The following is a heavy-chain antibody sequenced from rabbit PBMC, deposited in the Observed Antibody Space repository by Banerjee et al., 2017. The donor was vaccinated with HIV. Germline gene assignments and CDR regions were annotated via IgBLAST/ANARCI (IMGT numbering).Heavy chain of an antibody. CDR3: ARDLAGVTGWNFGL. D-gene: IGHD4-1*01. CDR2: IYAGSSGST. Sequence: QEQLVESGGGLVQPEGSLTLTCTASGFTISSSYWICWVRQAPGKGLEWIACIYAGSSGSTYYASWAKGRFTISKASWTTVTLQMTSLTAADTASYFCARDLAGVTGWNFGLWGPGTLVTVS. J-gene: IGHJ4*01. CDR1: GFTISSSYW. V-gene: IGHV1S45*01.